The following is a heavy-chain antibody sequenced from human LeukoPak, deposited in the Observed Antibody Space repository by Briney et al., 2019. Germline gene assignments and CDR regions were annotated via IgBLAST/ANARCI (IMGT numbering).Heavy chain of an antibody. CDR2: ISTSSTYI. J-gene: IGHJ5*02. CDR1: GFTLSGYT. CDR3: AREKSYCSGDCSPA. D-gene: IGHD2-21*02. Sequence: GGSLRLSCAASGFTLSGYTMNWVRQAPGKGPQWVSSISTSSTYIYYADSVKGRFTISRDNAENSLYLQMNSLRPEDTAVYYCAREKSYCSGDCSPAWGQGTLVTVSS. V-gene: IGHV3-21*01.